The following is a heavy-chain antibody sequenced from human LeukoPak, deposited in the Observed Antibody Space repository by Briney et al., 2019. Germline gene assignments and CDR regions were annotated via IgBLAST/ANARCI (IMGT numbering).Heavy chain of an antibody. Sequence: ASVKVSCKASGYTFTSYAMHWVRQAPGQRLEWMGWINAGNGNTKYSQKFQGRVTITRDTSASTAYTELSSLRSEDTAVYYCARPRGDNWNHYYYFDYWGQGTLVTVSS. D-gene: IGHD1-14*01. CDR1: GYTFTSYA. V-gene: IGHV1-3*01. CDR2: INAGNGNT. CDR3: ARPRGDNWNHYYYFDY. J-gene: IGHJ4*02.